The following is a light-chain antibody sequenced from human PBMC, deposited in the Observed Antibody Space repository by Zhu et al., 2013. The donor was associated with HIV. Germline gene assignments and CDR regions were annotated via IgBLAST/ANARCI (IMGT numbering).Light chain of an antibody. CDR1: QSLLYSSNNKNY. CDR2: WSS. V-gene: IGKV4-1*01. CDR3: QQYYSIRRT. Sequence: DIVMTQSPDSLAVSLGERATINCKSSQSLLYSSNNKNYLAWYQVKPGQPPKLLIHWSSTRESGVPDRFSGSGSGTDFTLTISSLQAEDVAVYYCQQYYSIRRTFGQGTKVEIK. J-gene: IGKJ2*02.